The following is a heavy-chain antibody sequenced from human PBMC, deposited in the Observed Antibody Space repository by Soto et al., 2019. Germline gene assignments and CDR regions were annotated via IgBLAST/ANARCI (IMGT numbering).Heavy chain of an antibody. CDR1: GDSINTDNYF. D-gene: IGHD5-18*01. CDR2: IHYSGNA. Sequence: TSETLSLTCTVSGDSINTDNYFWSWIRQPPGKGLEWIGYIHYSGNAYYNPSLKSRTTISTDTSKNQFSLKLRSVTAADTAVYFCAREVDATTVTDAFDIWGQGTMVTVSS. CDR3: AREVDATTVTDAFDI. V-gene: IGHV4-30-4*01. J-gene: IGHJ3*02.